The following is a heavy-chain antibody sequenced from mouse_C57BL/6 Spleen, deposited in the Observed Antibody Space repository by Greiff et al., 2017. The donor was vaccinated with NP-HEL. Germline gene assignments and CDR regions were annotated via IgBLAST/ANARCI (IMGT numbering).Heavy chain of an antibody. D-gene: IGHD2-4*01. CDR2: ISSGGDYI. CDR1: GFTFSSYA. Sequence: EVKVVESGEGLVKPGGSLKLSCAASGFTFSSYAMSWVRQTPEKRLEWVAYISSGGDYIYYADTVKGRFTISRDNARNTLYLQMSSLKSEDTAMYYCTRAGLRRGYYYAMDYWGQGTSVTVSS. J-gene: IGHJ4*01. CDR3: TRAGLRRGYYYAMDY. V-gene: IGHV5-9-1*02.